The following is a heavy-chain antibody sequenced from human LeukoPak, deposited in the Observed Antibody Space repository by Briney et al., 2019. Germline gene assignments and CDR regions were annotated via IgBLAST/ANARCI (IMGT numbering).Heavy chain of an antibody. J-gene: IGHJ3*02. D-gene: IGHD4-17*01. Sequence: GGSLRLSCAASGFTFSSYWMHWVRHAPGKGLVWVSRINSDGSSTSYADSVKGRFTISRDNAKNTLYLQMNSLRAEDTAVYYCARDFPVTSDAFDIWGQGTMVTVSS. CDR3: ARDFPVTSDAFDI. CDR2: INSDGSST. CDR1: GFTFSSYW. V-gene: IGHV3-74*01.